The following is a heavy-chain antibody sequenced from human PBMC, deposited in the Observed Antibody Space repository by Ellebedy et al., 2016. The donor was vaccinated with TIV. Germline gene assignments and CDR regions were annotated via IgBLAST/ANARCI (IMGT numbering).Heavy chain of an antibody. Sequence: SVKVSCXASGGTFSSYAISWVRQAPGQGLEWMGGIIPIFGTANYAQKFQGRVTITADESTSTAYMELSSLRSEDTAVYYCARGPSYGFAPFDLWGRGTLVTVSS. CDR3: ARGPSYGFAPFDL. CDR2: IIPIFGTA. D-gene: IGHD5-18*01. CDR1: GGTFSSYA. J-gene: IGHJ2*01. V-gene: IGHV1-69*13.